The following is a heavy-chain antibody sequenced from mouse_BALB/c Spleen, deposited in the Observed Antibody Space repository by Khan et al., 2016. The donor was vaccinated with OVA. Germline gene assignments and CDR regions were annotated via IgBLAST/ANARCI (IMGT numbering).Heavy chain of an antibody. CDR2: INTYTGEP. V-gene: IGHV9-3-1*01. CDR3: ARRGDGDCFAY. D-gene: IGHD2-13*01. J-gene: IGHJ3*01. Sequence: QIRLVQSGPELKKPGETVKISCKASGYTFTNYGMNWVKQAPGKGLKWMGWINTYTGEPTYADDFKGRFAFSLETSASTAYLQLNSLKTEDTATYFCARRGDGDCFAYWGQGTMLTVSA. CDR1: GYTFTNYG.